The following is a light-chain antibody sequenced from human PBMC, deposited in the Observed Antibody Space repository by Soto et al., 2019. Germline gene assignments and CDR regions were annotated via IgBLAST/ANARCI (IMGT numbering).Light chain of an antibody. CDR2: AAS. J-gene: IGKJ4*01. CDR1: QGISNY. CDR3: QKYNSARALT. Sequence: DIPMTQSPSSLSASVGDRVTITCRASQGISNYLAWYQQKPGKVPKLLIYAASTLQSGVPSRFSGSGSGTDFTLTISSLQPEDVATYYCQKYNSARALTFGGGTKVEIK. V-gene: IGKV1-27*01.